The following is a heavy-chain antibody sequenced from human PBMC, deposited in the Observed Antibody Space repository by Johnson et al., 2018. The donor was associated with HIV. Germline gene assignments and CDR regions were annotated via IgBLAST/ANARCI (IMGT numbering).Heavy chain of an antibody. CDR2: ISYDGSNK. CDR3: AKRGDLYDSTASFDAFEV. J-gene: IGHJ3*01. V-gene: IGHV3-30*04. Sequence: QVHLVESGGGVVQPGRSLRLSCAASGFTFITSAMHWVRQTPGKGLEWVAIISYDGSNKYYADSVKGRFTISRDNSKNTLYLQMNSLRAEDTAVYYCAKRGDLYDSTASFDAFEVWGQGTMVTVSS. D-gene: IGHD5/OR15-5a*01. CDR1: GFTFITSA.